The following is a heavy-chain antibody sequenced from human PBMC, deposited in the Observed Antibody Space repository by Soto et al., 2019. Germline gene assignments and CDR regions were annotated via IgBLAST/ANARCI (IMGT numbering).Heavy chain of an antibody. Sequence: GGSLRLSCAASGFSFVNYAMNWVRQAPGKGLEWVSGLSGSGTSTYYADSVKGRFTISRDNSRDTLFLQMNSLTADDTAVYYCAKATTNGGWFNPFDSWGQGALVTVSS. CDR2: LSGSGTST. D-gene: IGHD6-19*01. CDR1: GFSFVNYA. J-gene: IGHJ4*02. CDR3: AKATTNGGWFNPFDS. V-gene: IGHV3-23*01.